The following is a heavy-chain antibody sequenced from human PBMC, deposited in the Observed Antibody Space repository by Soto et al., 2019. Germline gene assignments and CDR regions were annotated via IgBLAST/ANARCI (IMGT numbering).Heavy chain of an antibody. J-gene: IGHJ6*02. CDR2: IIPIFGTA. V-gene: IGHV1-69*13. Sequence: SVKVSCKASGGTFSSYAISWVRQAPGQGLEWMGGIIPIFGTANYAQKFQGRVTITADESTSTAYMELSSLRSEDTAVYYCARVRGSYEPNPNYYYGMDVWGQGTTVTVSS. D-gene: IGHD1-26*01. CDR3: ARVRGSYEPNPNYYYGMDV. CDR1: GGTFSSYA.